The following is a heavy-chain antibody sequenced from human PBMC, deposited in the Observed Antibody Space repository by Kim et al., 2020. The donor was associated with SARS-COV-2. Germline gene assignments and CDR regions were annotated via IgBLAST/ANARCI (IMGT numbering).Heavy chain of an antibody. Sequence: SETLSLTCAVYGGSFSGYYWSWIRQPPGKGLEWIGEINHSGSTNYNPSLKSRVTISVDTSKNQFSLKLSSVTAADTAVYYCASPHYGSGSPFDYWGQGTLVTVSS. CDR3: ASPHYGSGSPFDY. V-gene: IGHV4-34*01. J-gene: IGHJ4*02. CDR2: INHSGST. D-gene: IGHD3-10*01. CDR1: GGSFSGYY.